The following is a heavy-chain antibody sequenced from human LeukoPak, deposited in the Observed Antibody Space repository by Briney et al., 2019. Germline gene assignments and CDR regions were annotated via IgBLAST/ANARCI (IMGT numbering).Heavy chain of an antibody. V-gene: IGHV4-30-4*08. J-gene: IGHJ5*02. Sequence: SQTLSLTCTVSGGSISSGDYYWSWTRQPPGKGLEWIGYIYYSGSTYYNPSLKSRVTISVDTSKNQFSLKLSSVTAADTAVYYCARDLTVVPAAMGWFDPWGQVTLVTVSS. CDR2: IYYSGST. D-gene: IGHD2-2*01. CDR3: ARDLTVVPAAMGWFDP. CDR1: GGSISSGDYY.